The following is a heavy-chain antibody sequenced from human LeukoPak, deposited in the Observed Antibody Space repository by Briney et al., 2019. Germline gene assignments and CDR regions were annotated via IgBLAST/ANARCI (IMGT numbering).Heavy chain of an antibody. V-gene: IGHV1-24*01. D-gene: IGHD3-3*01. Sequence: ASVKVSCKVSGYPLSEFFIHWVRQPLGKGLEWLGGVDPEDKKTIYAHKFEGRVTMTEDTSTNTASMELTSLRSEDTATYFCAAPNLFWSGSSFDYWGQGVLVTVSS. CDR3: AAPNLFWSGSSFDY. CDR2: VDPEDKKT. CDR1: GYPLSEFF. J-gene: IGHJ4*02.